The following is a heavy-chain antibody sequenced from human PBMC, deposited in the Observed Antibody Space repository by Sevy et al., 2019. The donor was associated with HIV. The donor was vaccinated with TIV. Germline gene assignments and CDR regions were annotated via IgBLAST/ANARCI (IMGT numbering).Heavy chain of an antibody. CDR3: ARDLEFYDYGDYGPAFMPDY. V-gene: IGHV3-33*01. CDR2: IWFDGSNT. J-gene: IGHJ4*02. Sequence: GGSLRLSCAASGFTFSTYGMHWVRQAPGKGLEWVAVIWFDGSNTYYADSVKGRFTISIDIAKNTLHLQMNSLRAEDTVVYYCARDLEFYDYGDYGPAFMPDYWGQGTLVTVSS. CDR1: GFTFSTYG. D-gene: IGHD4-17*01.